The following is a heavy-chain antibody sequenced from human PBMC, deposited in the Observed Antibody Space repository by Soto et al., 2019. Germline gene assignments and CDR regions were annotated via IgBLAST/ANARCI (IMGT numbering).Heavy chain of an antibody. CDR1: GFTFSSYG. J-gene: IGHJ3*02. V-gene: IGHV3-33*01. CDR3: ARGQPRDAFDI. CDR2: IWYDGSNK. Sequence: PWGSLRLSCAASGFTFSSYGIHWVRQAPGKGLEWLAVIWYDGSNKYYADSVKGRFTISRDNSKNTLYLQMNSLRAEDTAVYYCARGQPRDAFDIWGQGTMVTV.